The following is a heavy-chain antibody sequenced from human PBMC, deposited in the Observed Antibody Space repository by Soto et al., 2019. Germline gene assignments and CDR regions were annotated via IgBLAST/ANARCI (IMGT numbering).Heavy chain of an antibody. CDR3: ARDNYYFWGSYRIYYFDY. Sequence: PGGSLRLSCAASGFTFSSYNMNWVRQAPGKGLEWVSYISSSSSTIYYADSVKGRFTISRDNAKNSLYLQMNSLRDEDTAVYYCARDNYYFWGSYRIYYFDYWGQGTLVTVSS. CDR1: GFTFSSYN. D-gene: IGHD3-16*02. J-gene: IGHJ4*02. V-gene: IGHV3-48*02. CDR2: ISSSSSTI.